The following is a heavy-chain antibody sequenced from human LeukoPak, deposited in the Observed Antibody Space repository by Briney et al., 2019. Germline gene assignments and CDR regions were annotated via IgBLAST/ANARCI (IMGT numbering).Heavy chain of an antibody. J-gene: IGHJ6*03. CDR2: VNRSGST. CDR1: GGSFSGYY. V-gene: IGHV4-34*01. CDR3: ARAGLRSCSGGSCYSHYMDV. Sequence: PSETLSLTCAVYGGSFSGYYWSWIRQAPGKGLEWIGEVNRSGSTNYNPSLKSRVTISVHTSKNQFSLKLNSVTAADTAVYYCARAGLRSCSGGSCYSHYMDVWGKGTTVTVSS. D-gene: IGHD2-15*01.